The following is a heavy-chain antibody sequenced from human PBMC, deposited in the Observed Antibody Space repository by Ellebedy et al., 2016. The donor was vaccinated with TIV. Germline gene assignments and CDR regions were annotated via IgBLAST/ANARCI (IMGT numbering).Heavy chain of an antibody. J-gene: IGHJ6*02. CDR2: IIPVFGTT. Sequence: AASVKVSCKASGGTFSSFAINWVRQAPGQGLEWMGGIIPVFGTTNYAQRFQGRLTITADESTSTAHIELTSLRSEDTAVYYCARVAAHDYDVFCYGMDVWGQGTTVTVSS. CDR1: GGTFSSFA. V-gene: IGHV1-69*13. CDR3: ARVAAHDYDVFCYGMDV. D-gene: IGHD3-9*01.